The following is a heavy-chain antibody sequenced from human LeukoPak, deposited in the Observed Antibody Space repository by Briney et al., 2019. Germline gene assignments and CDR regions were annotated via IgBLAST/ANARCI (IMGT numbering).Heavy chain of an antibody. D-gene: IGHD5-24*01. V-gene: IGHV1-69*05. Sequence: SVKLSCKASGGTFSSYTISLVRHAPGQGLEWMGGIIPTFGTANYAQKFQGRVTITTDESTSTAYMELSSLRSEDTAVYYCARVGRWLQSDYYYYMDVWGKGTTVTVSS. J-gene: IGHJ6*03. CDR2: IIPTFGTA. CDR3: ARVGRWLQSDYYYYMDV. CDR1: GGTFSSYT.